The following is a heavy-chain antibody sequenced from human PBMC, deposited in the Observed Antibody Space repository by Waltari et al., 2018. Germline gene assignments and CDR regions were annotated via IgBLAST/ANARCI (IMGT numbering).Heavy chain of an antibody. J-gene: IGHJ4*02. D-gene: IGHD6-13*01. Sequence: QVQLVQSGAEVERPGASVRISCKASGYTVPHYYVHWLRQAPGRGFEWLGIIDPDGGGTTYAPKFRDRLSLTRDTSTSVLYMALDNLNSDDSAIYFCARGRGTLGQLLVTYWGQGTQVLVSS. CDR2: IDPDGGGT. CDR1: GYTVPHYY. V-gene: IGHV1-46*01. CDR3: ARGRGTLGQLLVTY.